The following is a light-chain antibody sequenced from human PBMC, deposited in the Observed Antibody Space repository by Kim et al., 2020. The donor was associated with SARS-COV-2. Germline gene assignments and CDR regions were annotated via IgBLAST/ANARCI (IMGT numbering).Light chain of an antibody. V-gene: IGLV1-47*01. CDR3: AAWDDSLSDRV. CDR2: RNN. Sequence: QSVLTQPPSASGTPGQRVTISCSGSSSNIGSSYVFWYQQLPGTAPRLVIYRNNERPSGVPDRFSGSNSGTSASLAISGLRSEDEADYYCAAWDDSLSDRVFGGGTKLTVL. CDR1: SSNIGSSY. J-gene: IGLJ2*01.